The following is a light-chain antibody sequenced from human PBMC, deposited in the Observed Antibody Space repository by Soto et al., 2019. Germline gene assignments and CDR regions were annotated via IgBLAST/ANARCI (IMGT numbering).Light chain of an antibody. Sequence: EIVLTQSPATLSLSPGERATLSCRASQSVSSYLAWYQQKPGQAPRLLIYDASTRATGIPARFSGSGSGTDFTLTISSLEPEDFAVYYCQPRSNWPITFGQGTRLEI. CDR1: QSVSSY. CDR3: QPRSNWPIT. V-gene: IGKV3-11*01. CDR2: DAS. J-gene: IGKJ5*01.